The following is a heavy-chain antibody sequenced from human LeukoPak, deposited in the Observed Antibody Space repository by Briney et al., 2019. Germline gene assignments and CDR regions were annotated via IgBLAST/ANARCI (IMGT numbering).Heavy chain of an antibody. CDR1: GFTFSSYS. CDR3: ASAIAARGAFDY. D-gene: IGHD6-6*01. V-gene: IGHV3-21*01. J-gene: IGHJ4*02. Sequence: GGSLRLSCAASGFTFSSYSMNWVRQAPGKGLEWVSSISSSSSYIYYADSVKGRFTISRDNAKNSLYLQMNSLRAEDTAVYYCASAIAARGAFDYWGQGTLVTVSS. CDR2: ISSSSSYI.